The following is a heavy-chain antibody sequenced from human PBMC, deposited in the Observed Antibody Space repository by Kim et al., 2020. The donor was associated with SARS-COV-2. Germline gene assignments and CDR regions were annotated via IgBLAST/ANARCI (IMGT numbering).Heavy chain of an antibody. D-gene: IGHD3-3*01. Sequence: SETLSLTCAVYGGSFSGYYWSWIRKPPGKGLEWIGEINHSGSTNYNPSLKSRVTISVDTSKNQFSLKLSSVTAAATAVDYCATLTIFGAIDYWGQGTLVT. CDR2: INHSGST. CDR3: ATLTIFGAIDY. V-gene: IGHV4-34*01. J-gene: IGHJ4*02. CDR1: GGSFSGYY.